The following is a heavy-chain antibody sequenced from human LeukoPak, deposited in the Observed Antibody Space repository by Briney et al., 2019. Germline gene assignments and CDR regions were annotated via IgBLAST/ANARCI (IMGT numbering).Heavy chain of an antibody. V-gene: IGHV3-21*01. D-gene: IGHD2-2*01. J-gene: IGHJ4*02. CDR2: ISSSGNYI. CDR3: TRDESRSISCYAQ. Sequence: GGSLRLSCAASGFTFSSFSMNWVRQAPGKGLEWVASISSSGNYIYYADSVKGRFTVSRDNAKNSVFLQMNSLRAEDTAVYYCTRDESRSISCYAQWGQGTLVTASS. CDR1: GFTFSSFS.